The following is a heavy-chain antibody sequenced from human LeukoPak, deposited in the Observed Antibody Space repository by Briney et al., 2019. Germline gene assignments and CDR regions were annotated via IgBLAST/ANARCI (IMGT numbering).Heavy chain of an antibody. CDR1: GDSVSSNSAA. D-gene: IGHD4-17*01. V-gene: IGHV6-1*01. Sequence: SQTPSLTCAISGDSVSSNSAAWNWIRQSPSRGLEWLGRTYYRSKWYNDYAVSVKSRITINPDTSKNQFSLQLNSVTPEDTAVYYCARAKPLDYGDHDLDYWGQGTLVTVSS. J-gene: IGHJ4*02. CDR2: TYYRSKWYN. CDR3: ARAKPLDYGDHDLDY.